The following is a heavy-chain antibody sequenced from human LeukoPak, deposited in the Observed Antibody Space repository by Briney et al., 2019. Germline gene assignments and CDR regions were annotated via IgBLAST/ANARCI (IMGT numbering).Heavy chain of an antibody. CDR3: ARVRSGSSSWPNWFDP. V-gene: IGHV3-21*01. J-gene: IGHJ5*02. CDR1: GFTFSSYS. D-gene: IGHD6-13*01. Sequence: PGGSLRLPCAASGFTFSSYSMNWVRQAPGKGLEWVSSISSSSSYIYYADSVKGRFTISRDNAKNSLYLQMNSLRAEDTAVYYCARVRSGSSSWPNWFDPWGQGTLVTVSS. CDR2: ISSSSSYI.